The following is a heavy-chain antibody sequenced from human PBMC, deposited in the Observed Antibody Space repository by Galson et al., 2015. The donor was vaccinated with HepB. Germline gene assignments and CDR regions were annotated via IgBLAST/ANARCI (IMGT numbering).Heavy chain of an antibody. CDR3: ASHHPLTIFGVVEEGGWFDP. V-gene: IGHV1-24*01. D-gene: IGHD3-3*01. Sequence: SVKVSCKVSGYTLTELSMHWVRQAPGKGLEWMGGFDPEDGETIYAQKFQGRVTMTEDTSTDTAYMELSSLRSEDTAVYYCASHHPLTIFGVVEEGGWFDPWGQGTLVTVSS. CDR1: GYTLTELS. J-gene: IGHJ5*02. CDR2: FDPEDGET.